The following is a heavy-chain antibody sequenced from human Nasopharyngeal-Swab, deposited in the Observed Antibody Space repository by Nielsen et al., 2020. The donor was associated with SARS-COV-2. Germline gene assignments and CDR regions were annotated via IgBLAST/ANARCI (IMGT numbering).Heavy chain of an antibody. J-gene: IGHJ3*02. V-gene: IGHV4-31*03. Sequence: TLSLTCTVSGGSISSGGYYWSWIRQHPGKGLEWIGYIYYSGSTYYNPSLKSRFTISVDTSKNQFSLKLSSVTAADTAVYYCARAMIVVVINAFDIWGQGTMVTVSS. D-gene: IGHD3-22*01. CDR3: ARAMIVVVINAFDI. CDR2: IYYSGST. CDR1: GGSISSGGYY.